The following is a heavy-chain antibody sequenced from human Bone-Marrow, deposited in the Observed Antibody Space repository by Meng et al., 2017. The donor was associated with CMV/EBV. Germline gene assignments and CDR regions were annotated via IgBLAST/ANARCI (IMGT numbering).Heavy chain of an antibody. CDR2: ISYDGSNK. CDR3: ARAPQQLGIAVAGGPDY. V-gene: IGHV3-30-3*01. Sequence: FTFSRYAMHWVRQAPGKGLEWVAVISYDGSNKYYADSVKGQFTISRDNSKNTLYLQVSTLRAEDTAVYYCARAPQQLGIAVAGGPDYWGQGTLVTVSS. J-gene: IGHJ4*02. D-gene: IGHD6-19*01. CDR1: FTFSRYA.